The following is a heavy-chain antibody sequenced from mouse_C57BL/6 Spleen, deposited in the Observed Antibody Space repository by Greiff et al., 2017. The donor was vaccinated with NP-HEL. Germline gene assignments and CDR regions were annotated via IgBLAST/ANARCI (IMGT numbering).Heavy chain of an antibody. Sequence: QVQLQQSGPELVKPGASVKISCKASGYAFSSSWMNWVKQRPGKGLEWIGRIYPGDGDTNYNGKLKGKATLTADKSSSTAYMQLSSLTSEDSAFYFCASGDSEGYWGQGPTLTVSS. CDR2: IYPGDGDT. CDR1: GYAFSSSW. J-gene: IGHJ2*01. CDR3: ASGDSEGY. V-gene: IGHV1-82*01.